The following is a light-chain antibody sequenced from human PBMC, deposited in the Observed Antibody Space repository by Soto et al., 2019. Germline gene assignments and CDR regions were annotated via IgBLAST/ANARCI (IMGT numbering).Light chain of an antibody. CDR2: DVS. CDR1: SSDVGSYNY. V-gene: IGLV2-14*01. Sequence: ALAQPASVSGSPGQSITISCTGTSSDVGSYNYVSWYQQHPGKAPKLMIYDVSNRPSGVSNRFSGSKSGNTASLTISGLQAEDEADYYCSSYTSSSTLDVFGTGTKVTVL. J-gene: IGLJ1*01. CDR3: SSYTSSSTLDV.